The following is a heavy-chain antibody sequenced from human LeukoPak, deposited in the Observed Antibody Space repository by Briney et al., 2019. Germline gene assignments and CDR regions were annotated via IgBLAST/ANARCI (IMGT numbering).Heavy chain of an antibody. Sequence: GGSLRLSCVASGFTFSTYGMHWVRQAPGKGLEWVAFIQSNGGSDFYVDSVKGRFTISRDNSKNTVYLQMSSLRVEDTAVYYCARDPAGFWGQGTLVTVSS. V-gene: IGHV3-30*02. CDR3: ARDPAGF. CDR2: IQSNGGSD. D-gene: IGHD3-10*01. CDR1: GFTFSTYG. J-gene: IGHJ4*02.